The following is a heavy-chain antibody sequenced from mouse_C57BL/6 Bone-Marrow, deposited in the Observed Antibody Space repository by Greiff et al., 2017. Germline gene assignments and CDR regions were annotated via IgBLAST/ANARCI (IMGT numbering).Heavy chain of an antibody. D-gene: IGHD1-1*01. J-gene: IGHJ4*01. CDR2: INPGSGGT. CDR1: GYAFTNYL. V-gene: IGHV1-54*01. CDR3: ARDPHYYGSTMDY. Sequence: QVQLQQSGAELVRPGTSVKVSCKASGYAFTNYLIEWVKQRPGQGLEWIGVINPGSGGTNYNEKFKGKATLTADKSSSTAYMQLSSLTSEDSAVYFCARDPHYYGSTMDYWGQGTSVTVSS.